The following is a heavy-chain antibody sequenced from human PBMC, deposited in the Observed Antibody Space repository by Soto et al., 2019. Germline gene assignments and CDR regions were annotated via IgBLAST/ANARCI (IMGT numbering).Heavy chain of an antibody. J-gene: IGHJ6*02. CDR1: GYTFTSYY. D-gene: IGHD2-2*01. CDR2: INTSGGST. CDR3: ARGGTKAAAIISTFYYYYYGMDV. Sequence: ASVKVSCKASGYTFTSYYMHWVRQAPGQGLEWMGIINTSGGSTSYAQKFQGRVTMTRDTSTSTVYMEMSSLRSEDTAVYYCARGGTKAAAIISTFYYYYYGMDVWGQGTTVTVSS. V-gene: IGHV1-46*01.